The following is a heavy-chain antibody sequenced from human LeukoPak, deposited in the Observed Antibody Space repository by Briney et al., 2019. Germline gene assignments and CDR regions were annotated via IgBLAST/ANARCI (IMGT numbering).Heavy chain of an antibody. CDR3: ARDQNYYDSSGYYSPLNY. CDR1: GGTFSSYA. J-gene: IGHJ4*02. CDR2: IIPIFGTA. D-gene: IGHD3-22*01. Sequence: SVKVSCKASGGTFSSYAISWVRQAPGQGLEWMGGIIPIFGTANYAQKFQGRVTITADESTSTAYMELSSLRSEDTAVYYCARDQNYYDSSGYYSPLNYWGQGTLVTVSS. V-gene: IGHV1-69*13.